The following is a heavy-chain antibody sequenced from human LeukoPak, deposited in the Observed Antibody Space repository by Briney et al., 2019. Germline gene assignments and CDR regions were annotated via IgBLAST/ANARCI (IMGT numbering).Heavy chain of an antibody. J-gene: IGHJ4*02. CDR3: ARTRYYYNSRSYGAPYYFDY. D-gene: IGHD3-10*01. CDR1: GGSFSGYY. Sequence: SSETLSLTCAVYGGSFSGYYWSWIRQPPGKGLEWIGYIYYSGSTNYNPSLKSRVTISVDTSKNQFSLKLSSVTAADTAVYYCARTRYYYNSRSYGAPYYFDYWGQGTLVTVSS. CDR2: IYYSGST. V-gene: IGHV4-59*08.